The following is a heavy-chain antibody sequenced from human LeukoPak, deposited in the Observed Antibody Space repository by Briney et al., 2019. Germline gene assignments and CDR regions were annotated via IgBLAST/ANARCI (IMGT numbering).Heavy chain of an antibody. J-gene: IGHJ5*02. CDR2: ISTHSGNA. Sequence: ASVKVSCKASGYTFISYGVSWVRQAPGQGLEWMGWISTHSGNAYYAQKFQGRVTMTTDTSTSTAYMELRSLTSDDTAVYYCARVRITQRWFDPWGQGTPVTVSS. CDR3: ARVRITQRWFDP. D-gene: IGHD3-10*01. CDR1: GYTFISYG. V-gene: IGHV1-18*01.